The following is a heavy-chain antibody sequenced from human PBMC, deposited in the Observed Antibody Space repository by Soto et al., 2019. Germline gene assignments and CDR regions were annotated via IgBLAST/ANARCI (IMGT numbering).Heavy chain of an antibody. V-gene: IGHV4-59*01. CDR3: ARYGRGLQHLYYFAY. J-gene: IGHJ4*02. CDR1: RGSISSYY. D-gene: IGHD6-13*01. Sequence: SETLSLTCTVSRGSISSYYWTWIRQPPGKGLEWIGYIYYSGSTNYNPSLKSRVTISVDTSKNQFSLKLSSVTAADTAVYYCARYGRGLQHLYYFAYPGQRSLVPVSS. CDR2: IYYSGST.